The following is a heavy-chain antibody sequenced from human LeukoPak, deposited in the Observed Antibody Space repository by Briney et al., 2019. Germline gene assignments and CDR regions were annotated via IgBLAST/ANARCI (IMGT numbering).Heavy chain of an antibody. J-gene: IGHJ4*02. Sequence: PGGSLTLSWAASGFTFSSYGMHWLRQAPGKGLVWVAFIRYDGSNKYYADSVKGRFTISRDNSKNTLYLQMNSLRAEDTAVYYCAKDVQESSYYYDSSGYQPGYWGQGTLVTVSS. CDR2: IRYDGSNK. V-gene: IGHV3-30*02. D-gene: IGHD3-22*01. CDR3: AKDVQESSYYYDSSGYQPGY. CDR1: GFTFSSYG.